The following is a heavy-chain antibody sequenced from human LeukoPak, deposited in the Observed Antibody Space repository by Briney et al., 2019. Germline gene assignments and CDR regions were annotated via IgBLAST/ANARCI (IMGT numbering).Heavy chain of an antibody. Sequence: GGSLRLSCATSGFTFSSYGMHWVRQAPGKGLEWVAFIRYDGSNKYYADSVKGRFTISRDNSKNTLYLQMNSLRAEDTAVYYCAKNLYYYDSSGHLFDYWGQGTLVTVSS. CDR1: GFTFSSYG. D-gene: IGHD3-22*01. CDR2: IRYDGSNK. V-gene: IGHV3-30*02. CDR3: AKNLYYYDSSGHLFDY. J-gene: IGHJ4*02.